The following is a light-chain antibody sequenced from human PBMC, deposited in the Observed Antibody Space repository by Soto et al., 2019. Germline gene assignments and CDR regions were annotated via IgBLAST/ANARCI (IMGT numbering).Light chain of an antibody. J-gene: IGKJ1*01. Sequence: EIVLTQSPGTLSLSPGERGTLSCRASQSVSSSFLVWYQQKPGQAPRLLIYGASSRATGIPDRFSGSGSGTDFTLTIGRLEPEDFAVYYCQQYGSSPWTFGQGTKVEIK. CDR3: QQYGSSPWT. V-gene: IGKV3-20*01. CDR1: QSVSSSF. CDR2: GAS.